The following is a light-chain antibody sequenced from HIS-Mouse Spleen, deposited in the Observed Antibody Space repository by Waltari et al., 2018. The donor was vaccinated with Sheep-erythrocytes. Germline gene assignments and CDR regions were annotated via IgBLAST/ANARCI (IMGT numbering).Light chain of an antibody. J-gene: IGKJ1*01. CDR3: QQYYSYPRT. V-gene: IGKV1-8*01. CDR1: QGISSY. Sequence: AIRMTQSPSSFSASTGDRVTITCRASQGISSYLAWYHQKTGKAPKLLIYAASTLQSGVPSRFSGSGSGTDFTLTISCLQSEDFATYYCQQYYSYPRTFGQGTKVEIK. CDR2: AAS.